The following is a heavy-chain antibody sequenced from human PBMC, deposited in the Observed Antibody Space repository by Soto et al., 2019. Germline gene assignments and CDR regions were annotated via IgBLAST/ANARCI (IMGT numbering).Heavy chain of an antibody. V-gene: IGHV4-39*01. CDR2: IYYSGST. D-gene: IGHD6-19*01. CDR3: AREIRGAVAGTFYYGMDV. Sequence: QLQLQESGPGLVKPSETLSLTCTVSGGSISSSSYYWGWIRQPPGKGLEWIGSIYYSGSTYYNPSLTIRVTISVDTSKNQFSLKLSSVTAADTAVYYCAREIRGAVAGTFYYGMDVWGQGTTVTVSS. J-gene: IGHJ6*02. CDR1: GGSISSSSYY.